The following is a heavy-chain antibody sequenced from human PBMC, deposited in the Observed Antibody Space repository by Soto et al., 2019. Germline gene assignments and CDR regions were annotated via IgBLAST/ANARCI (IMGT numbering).Heavy chain of an antibody. D-gene: IGHD2-21*01. CDR3: ARRSGGALHY. V-gene: IGHV4-59*08. J-gene: IGHJ4*02. CDR2: IYYSGST. Sequence: PSETLSLTCTVSGGSISSYYWSWIRQPPGKGLEWIGYIYYSGSTNYNPSLKSRVTISVDTSKNQFSLKLSSVTAADTAVYYCARRSGGALHYWGQGSLVTVAS. CDR1: GGSISSYY.